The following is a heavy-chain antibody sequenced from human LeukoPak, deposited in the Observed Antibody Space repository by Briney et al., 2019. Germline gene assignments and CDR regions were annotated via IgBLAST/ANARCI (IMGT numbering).Heavy chain of an antibody. V-gene: IGHV4-59*01. Sequence: PSETLSLTCSVSGGSISSYYWSWIRQPPGKGLEWIGYVYYSGSTNYNPSLKSRVTISVDTSRNQFSLKLSSVTAADTAVYYCTRSPGYSAFDPIDYWGQGSLVTVSS. J-gene: IGHJ4*02. D-gene: IGHD5-12*01. CDR3: TRSPGYSAFDPIDY. CDR1: GGSISSYY. CDR2: VYYSGST.